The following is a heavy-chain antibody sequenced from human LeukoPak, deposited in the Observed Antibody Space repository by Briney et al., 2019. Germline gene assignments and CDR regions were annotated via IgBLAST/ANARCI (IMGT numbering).Heavy chain of an antibody. CDR1: GFTFSSYS. CDR3: ARESARAFDI. D-gene: IGHD6-25*01. J-gene: IGHJ3*02. Sequence: GGSLRLSCAASGFTFSSYSMNWVRQAPGKGLEWVSYISSSSTIYYADSVKGRFTISRDNAKNSLYLQMNSLRAEDTAVYYCARESARAFDIWGQGTMVTVSS. V-gene: IGHV3-48*01. CDR2: ISSSSTI.